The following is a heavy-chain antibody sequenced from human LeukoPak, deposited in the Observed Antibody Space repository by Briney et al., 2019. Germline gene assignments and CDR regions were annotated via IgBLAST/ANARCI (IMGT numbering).Heavy chain of an antibody. D-gene: IGHD2-21*02. V-gene: IGHV4-31*03. Sequence: SQTLSLTCTVSGGSISSGGYYWSWIRQHPGKGLEWIGYIYYSGSTYYNPSLKSRVTISVDTSKNQFSLKLSSVTAADTAVYYCARANHCGGDCYAFDYWGQGTLVTVSS. J-gene: IGHJ4*02. CDR1: GGSISSGGYY. CDR3: ARANHCGGDCYAFDY. CDR2: IYYSGST.